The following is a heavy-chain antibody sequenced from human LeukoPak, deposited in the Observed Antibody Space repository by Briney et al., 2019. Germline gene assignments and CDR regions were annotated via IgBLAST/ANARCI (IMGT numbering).Heavy chain of an antibody. J-gene: IGHJ4*02. D-gene: IGHD5-12*01. V-gene: IGHV4-38-2*02. CDR3: GRDATMMGNYFNY. Sequence: SETLSLTCTVSGYSISSGHYWGWIRQPPGKGLEWIGSIYHSGSTYYNPSLKSRVTISVDTSKNQFSLKLSSVTAADTAVYYCGRDATMMGNYFNYWGQGTLVTVSS. CDR1: GYSISSGHY. CDR2: IYHSGST.